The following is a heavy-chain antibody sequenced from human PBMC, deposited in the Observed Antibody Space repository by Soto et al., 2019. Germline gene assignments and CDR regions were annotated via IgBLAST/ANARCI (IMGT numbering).Heavy chain of an antibody. CDR3: TKERGSSWGIGFYYYYGTEI. CDR1: GFTFSSYG. V-gene: IGHV3-30*18. CDR2: ISYDVSNK. Sequence: HPWGSLRLSCAASGFTFSSYGMHWVRQAPGKGLEWVAVISYDVSNKYYADSVKGRFTISRDNSKNTLYLQMNSLRAEDTAVYYCTKERGSSWGIGFYYYYGTEIWGDGKTVNVSA. J-gene: IGHJ6*04. D-gene: IGHD6-13*01.